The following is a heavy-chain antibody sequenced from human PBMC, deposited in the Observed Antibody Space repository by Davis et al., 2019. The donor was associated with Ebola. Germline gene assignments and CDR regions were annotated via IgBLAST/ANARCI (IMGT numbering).Heavy chain of an antibody. CDR2: INSDGSST. CDR3: AGVDYGDSWRWFDP. CDR1: GFTFSSYW. V-gene: IGHV3-74*01. Sequence: PGGSLRLSCAASGFTFSSYWMHWVRQAPGKGLVWVSRINSDGSSTSYADSVKGRFTISRDNAKNTLYLQMNSLRVEDTAVYFCAGVDYGDSWRWFDPWGQGTLVTVSS. D-gene: IGHD4-17*01. J-gene: IGHJ5*02.